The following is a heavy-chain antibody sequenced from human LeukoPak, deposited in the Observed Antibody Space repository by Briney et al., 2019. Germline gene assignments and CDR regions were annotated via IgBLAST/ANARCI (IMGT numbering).Heavy chain of an antibody. CDR2: ISSNGGST. V-gene: IGHV3-64*01. D-gene: IGHD3-22*01. CDR1: GFTVSSYA. CDR3: ARALDNDTSGYNY. J-gene: IGHJ4*02. Sequence: GGSLRLSCAASGFTVSSYAMHWVRQAPGKGLEYVSAISSNGGSTYYANSVKGRFTISRDSSKHTLYLQMGSLRAEDMAVYDCARALDNDTSGYNYWGQGTLVTVFS.